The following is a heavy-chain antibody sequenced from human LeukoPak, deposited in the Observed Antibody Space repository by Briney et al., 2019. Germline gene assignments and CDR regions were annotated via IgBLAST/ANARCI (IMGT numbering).Heavy chain of an antibody. D-gene: IGHD3-10*01. Sequence: ETLSLTCTVSGGSISSYYWSWIRQPPGKGLEWIGYIYYSGSTNYNPSLKSRVTISVDTSKNQFSLKLSSVTAADTAVYYCARGFGDIDYWGQGTLVTVSS. CDR3: ARGFGDIDY. CDR2: IYYSGST. V-gene: IGHV4-59*01. J-gene: IGHJ4*02. CDR1: GGSISSYY.